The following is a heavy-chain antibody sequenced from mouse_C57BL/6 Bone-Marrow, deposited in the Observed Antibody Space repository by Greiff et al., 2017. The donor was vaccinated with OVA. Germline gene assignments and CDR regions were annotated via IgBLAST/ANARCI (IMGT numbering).Heavy chain of an antibody. CDR3: ARKGAYYYDSGVYAKGY. D-gene: IGHD1-1*01. CDR1: GYSLTSYG. CDR2: IWRGGST. V-gene: IGHV2-2*01. Sequence: VQLQQSGPGLVQPSPTLSITCTASGYSLTSYGVHWVRQSPGQGLEWLGVIWRGGSTDYYAAFISRLSISKDNSKSQVFFKMNSLQADDSAIYCCARKGAYYYDSGVYAKGYWGQGTSVTVSS. J-gene: IGHJ4*01.